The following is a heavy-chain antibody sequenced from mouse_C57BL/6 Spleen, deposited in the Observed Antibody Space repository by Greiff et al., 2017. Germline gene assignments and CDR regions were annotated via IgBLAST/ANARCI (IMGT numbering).Heavy chain of an antibody. J-gene: IGHJ2*01. CDR3: AREGGVTTVVAFDY. Sequence: VQLQQSGAELVKPGASVQMSCKASGYTFTSYWITWVKQRPGQGLEWIGDIYPGSGSTNYNEKFKSKATLTVDTSSSTAYMQLSSLTSEASAVYYCAREGGVTTVVAFDYWGQGTTLTVSS. CDR2: IYPGSGST. CDR1: GYTFTSYW. V-gene: IGHV1-55*01. D-gene: IGHD1-1*01.